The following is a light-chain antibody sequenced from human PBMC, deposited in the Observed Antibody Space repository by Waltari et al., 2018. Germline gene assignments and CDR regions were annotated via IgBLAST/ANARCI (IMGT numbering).Light chain of an antibody. CDR2: DAS. Sequence: EIVLTQSPATLSLSPGEGATLSCRASQRVSRYLAWYQQKPGQAPSLLIYDASNRATGIPARFSASGSGTDFTLTLSSLEPEDFAVYYCQQRSGWPYTFGQGTKLEIK. V-gene: IGKV3-11*01. CDR3: QQRSGWPYT. CDR1: QRVSRY. J-gene: IGKJ2*01.